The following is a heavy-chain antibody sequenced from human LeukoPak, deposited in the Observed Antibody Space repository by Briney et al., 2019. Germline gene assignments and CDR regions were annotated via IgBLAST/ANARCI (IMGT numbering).Heavy chain of an antibody. D-gene: IGHD3-16*02. V-gene: IGHV4-39*01. J-gene: IGHJ5*02. CDR1: GGSISSSNFY. CDR2: IYYSGST. CDR3: ARHGLLSLWYDYVRGSYRLMNWFDP. Sequence: PSETLSLTCTVSGGSISSSNFYWGWIRQPPGKGLEWIGSIYYSGSTYYNPSLKSRVTISVDTSKNQFSLKLSSVTAADTAVYYCARHGLLSLWYDYVRGSYRLMNWFDPWGQGALVTVSS.